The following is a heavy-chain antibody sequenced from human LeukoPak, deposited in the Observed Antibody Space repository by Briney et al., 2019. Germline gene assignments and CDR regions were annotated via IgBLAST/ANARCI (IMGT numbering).Heavy chain of an antibody. D-gene: IGHD2-21*02. V-gene: IGHV5-51*01. J-gene: IGHJ4*02. CDR2: IYPGDSDI. Sequence: GESLKISCKGSGYSFPSYRIVWVRQRPGKGLEWMGIIYPGDSDIRYSPSFQGQVTISADESISTAYLQWSSLKASDTAIYFCARLDVVVTAPFDYWGQGTLVTVSS. CDR3: ARLDVVVTAPFDY. CDR1: GYSFPSYR.